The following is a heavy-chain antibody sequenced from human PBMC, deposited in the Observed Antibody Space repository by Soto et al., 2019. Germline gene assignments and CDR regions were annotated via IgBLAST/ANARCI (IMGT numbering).Heavy chain of an antibody. D-gene: IGHD3-3*01. Sequence: GGSLRLSCAASGFTFSSYAMSWVRQAPGKGLEWVSVISSSSSYIYYADSVKGRFTISRDNAKNSLYLQMNSLRAEDTAVYYCASSYYDFWSGTQSNPWGQGTLVTVSS. V-gene: IGHV3-21*01. CDR1: GFTFSSYA. CDR2: ISSSSSYI. CDR3: ASSYYDFWSGTQSNP. J-gene: IGHJ5*02.